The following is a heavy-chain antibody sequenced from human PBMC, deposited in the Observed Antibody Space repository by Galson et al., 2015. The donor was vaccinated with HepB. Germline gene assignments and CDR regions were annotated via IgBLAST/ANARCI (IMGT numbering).Heavy chain of an antibody. Sequence: SLRLSCAASGFTFSNAWMNWVRQAPGKGLEWVGRIKSKTDGGTTDYAAPVKGRFTISGDDSKNTLYLQMNSLKTEDTAVYYCTTDLIVGATFAVDIWGQGTMVTVSS. CDR3: TTDLIVGATFAVDI. CDR1: GFTFSNAW. CDR2: IKSKTDGGTT. J-gene: IGHJ3*02. V-gene: IGHV3-15*07. D-gene: IGHD1-26*01.